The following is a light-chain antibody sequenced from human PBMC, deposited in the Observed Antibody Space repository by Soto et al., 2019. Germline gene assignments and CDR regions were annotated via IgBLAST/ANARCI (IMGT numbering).Light chain of an antibody. J-gene: IGLJ3*02. Sequence: QSVLTQPPSVSGAPGLRVTISCTGSGSNIGAGYDVHWYQQLPGTAPKLLIYDNTNRPSGVPDRFSGSKSGTSVSLAITGLQAEDGADYYCQSYDSTLNGWVFGGGTKLTVL. CDR3: QSYDSTLNGWV. V-gene: IGLV1-40*01. CDR2: DNT. CDR1: GSNIGAGYD.